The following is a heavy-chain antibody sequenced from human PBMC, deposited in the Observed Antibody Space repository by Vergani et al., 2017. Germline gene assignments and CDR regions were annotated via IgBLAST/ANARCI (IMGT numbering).Heavy chain of an antibody. V-gene: IGHV3-23*01. J-gene: IGHJ4*02. D-gene: IGHD6-13*01. CDR3: ASTLAASFDY. CDR1: GFTFSSYA. CDR2: ISGGGGST. Sequence: EVQLLESGGGLVQPGGSLRLSCAASGFTFSSYAMNWVRQAPGKGLEWVSTISGGGGSTYYADSGKGRFTISRDNSKNTLYLQMNSLRAEDTAVYYCASTLAASFDYWGQGTLVTVSS.